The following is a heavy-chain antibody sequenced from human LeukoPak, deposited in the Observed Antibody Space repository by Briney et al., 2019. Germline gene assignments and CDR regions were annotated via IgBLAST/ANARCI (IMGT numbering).Heavy chain of an antibody. J-gene: IGHJ3*02. V-gene: IGHV4-59*01. CDR1: GGSISSYY. CDR2: IYYSGST. CDR3: ARAGFWSGYYNEDLSAFDI. Sequence: SETLSLTCTVSGGSISSYYWSWIRQPPGKGLEWIGYIYYSGSTNYNPSLKSRVTISVDTSKNQFSLKLSSVTAADTAVYYCARAGFWSGYYNEDLSAFDIWGQGTMVTVSS. D-gene: IGHD3-3*01.